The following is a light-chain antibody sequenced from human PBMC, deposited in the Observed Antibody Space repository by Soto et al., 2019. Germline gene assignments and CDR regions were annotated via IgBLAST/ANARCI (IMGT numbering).Light chain of an antibody. V-gene: IGKV3-20*01. CDR2: AAS. J-gene: IGKJ1*01. CDR1: QEISSGY. Sequence: VLTQSPDTLSLFPGERATLSCRASQEISSGYLAWYQQRPGQAPKLLMYAASRRATGIPDRFIGRGSGTDFTLTINSLEPEDFAVYYCQLFGNSRTFGQGTKV. CDR3: QLFGNSRT.